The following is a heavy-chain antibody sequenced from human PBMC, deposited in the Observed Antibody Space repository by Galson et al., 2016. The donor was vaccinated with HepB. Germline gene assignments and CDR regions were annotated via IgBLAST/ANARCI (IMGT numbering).Heavy chain of an antibody. Sequence: SLRLSCAASGFTFSTSAVHWVRQAPGKGLEWVAVISYDGSNKYYADSVKGRFTISRDNSKDTLYLQMNSLRAEDTAVYYCAKRHEYCPPVGCSVDYWGQGTLVSVSS. CDR2: ISYDGSNK. CDR3: AKRHEYCPPVGCSVDY. V-gene: IGHV3-30*18. D-gene: IGHD2/OR15-2a*01. CDR1: GFTFSTSA. J-gene: IGHJ4*02.